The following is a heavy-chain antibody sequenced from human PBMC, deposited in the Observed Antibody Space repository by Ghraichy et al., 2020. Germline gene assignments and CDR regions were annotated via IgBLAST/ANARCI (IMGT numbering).Heavy chain of an antibody. D-gene: IGHD5-24*01. CDR1: GFTFTNYA. Sequence: LSLTCAASGFTFTNYAMSWVRQAPGKGLEWVSSISGSGIGTYYADSVKGRFTISRDNSKNTVSLQMNSLKAEDTAVYYCAKTRKNGYNSVNNWGQGTLVTVSS. J-gene: IGHJ4*02. CDR3: AKTRKNGYNSVNN. CDR2: ISGSGIGT. V-gene: IGHV3-23*01.